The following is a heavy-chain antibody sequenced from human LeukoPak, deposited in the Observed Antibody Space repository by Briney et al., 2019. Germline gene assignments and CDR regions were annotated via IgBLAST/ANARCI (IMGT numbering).Heavy chain of an antibody. D-gene: IGHD3-16*02. J-gene: IGHJ4*02. V-gene: IGHV4-39*01. CDR1: GGSISSSSYY. CDR3: ARHPDDYVSGSYRYYFDY. CDR2: IHYSGST. Sequence: SETLSLTCTVSGGSISSSSYYWGWIRQPPGKGLEWIGSIHYSGSTYYNPSLKSRVTISVDTSKNQFSLKPSSVTAAGTAVYYCARHPDDYVSGSYRYYFDYWGQGTLVTVSS.